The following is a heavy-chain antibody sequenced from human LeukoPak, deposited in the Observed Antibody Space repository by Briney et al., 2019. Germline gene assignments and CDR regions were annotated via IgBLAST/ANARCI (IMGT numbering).Heavy chain of an antibody. J-gene: IGHJ5*02. CDR1: GGSISSYY. CDR2: IYYSGST. CDR3: ARCMVRGVTGFDP. D-gene: IGHD3-10*01. Sequence: SETLSLTCTVSGGSISSYYWSWIRRPPGKGLEWIGYIYYSGSTNYNPSLKSRVTISVDTSKNQFSLKLSSVTAADTAVYYCARCMVRGVTGFDPWGQGTLVTVSS. V-gene: IGHV4-59*08.